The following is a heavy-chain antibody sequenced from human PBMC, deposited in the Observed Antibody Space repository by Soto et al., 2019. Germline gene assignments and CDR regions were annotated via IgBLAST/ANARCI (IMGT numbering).Heavy chain of an antibody. CDR2: IIPIFGTA. Sequence: QVQLVQSGAEVKKPGSSVKVSCKASGGTFSSYAISWVRQAPGQGLEWMGGIIPIFGTANYAQKFQGRVTITADESTSTAYMELSSLRSEDTAVYYCARAMYDSSGYYYGYYYYYGMDVWGQGTTVTVSS. CDR1: GGTFSSYA. D-gene: IGHD3-22*01. CDR3: ARAMYDSSGYYYGYYYYYGMDV. V-gene: IGHV1-69*01. J-gene: IGHJ6*02.